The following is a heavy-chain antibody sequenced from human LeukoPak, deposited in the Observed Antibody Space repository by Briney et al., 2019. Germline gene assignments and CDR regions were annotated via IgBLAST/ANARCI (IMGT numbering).Heavy chain of an antibody. CDR2: ISGSGGST. Sequence: GGSLRLSXAASGFTFSSYAMSWVRQAPGKGLEWVSAISGSGGSTYYADSVKGRFTISRDNSKNTLYLQMNSLRAEDTAVYYCAKDPYYYDSSGYYEWGQGTLVTVSS. D-gene: IGHD3-22*01. CDR1: GFTFSSYA. J-gene: IGHJ4*02. CDR3: AKDPYYYDSSGYYE. V-gene: IGHV3-23*01.